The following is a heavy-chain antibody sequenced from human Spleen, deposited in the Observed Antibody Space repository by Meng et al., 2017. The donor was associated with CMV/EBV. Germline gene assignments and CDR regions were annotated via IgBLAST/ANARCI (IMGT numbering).Heavy chain of an antibody. CDR2: ISGSGVST. CDR3: AKDKYSGSSLFDY. V-gene: IGHV3-23*01. CDR1: GFTFSSYD. Sequence: AYGFTFSSYDMSWVRQAPGKGLEWVSAISGSGVSTYYAESVKGRYTISRDNSKNTVYLQMKSLRAEDTAVYYCAKDKYSGSSLFDYWGQGTLVTVSS. D-gene: IGHD1-26*01. J-gene: IGHJ4*02.